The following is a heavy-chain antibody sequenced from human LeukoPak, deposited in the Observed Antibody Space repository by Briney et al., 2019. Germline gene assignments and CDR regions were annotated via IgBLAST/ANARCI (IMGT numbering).Heavy chain of an antibody. Sequence: ASVKVSCKASGYTFTSYGISWVRQAPGQGLEWMGWISAYNGNTNYAQKFQGRVTMTRDTSTSTVYMELSSLRSEDTAVYYCARVSPEWETLDYWGQGTLVTVSS. J-gene: IGHJ4*02. CDR2: ISAYNGNT. CDR3: ARVSPEWETLDY. V-gene: IGHV1-18*01. D-gene: IGHD1-26*01. CDR1: GYTFTSYG.